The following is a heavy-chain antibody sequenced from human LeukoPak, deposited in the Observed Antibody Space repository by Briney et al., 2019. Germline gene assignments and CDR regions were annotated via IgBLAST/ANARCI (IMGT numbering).Heavy chain of an antibody. CDR3: ARDAGNYDSGTSRFDY. Sequence: GGSLRLSCSASGFTFSSYAMHWVRQAPGKGLEYVSAISSNGGSTYYADSVKGRFTISRDNSKNTLFLQMNSLRAEDTALYYCARDAGNYDSGTSRFDYWGQGTLVTLSS. D-gene: IGHD3-10*01. J-gene: IGHJ4*02. CDR1: GFTFSSYA. CDR2: ISSNGGST. V-gene: IGHV3-64*04.